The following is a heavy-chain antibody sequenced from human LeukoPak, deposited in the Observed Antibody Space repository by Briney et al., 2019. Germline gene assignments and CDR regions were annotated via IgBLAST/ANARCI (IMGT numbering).Heavy chain of an antibody. CDR3: ARLYRDDFWSGYSTHLDY. CDR2: INYSGST. D-gene: IGHD3-3*01. Sequence: PSETLSLTCTVSAGSISNYYWTWIPQPPGKRLEWVGYINYSGSTNYNPSLKSRVNISVDSSKTQFCLKLSSVTAADTAVYYCARLYRDDFWSGYSTHLDYWGQGTLVTVSS. CDR1: AGSISNYY. J-gene: IGHJ4*02. V-gene: IGHV4-59*01.